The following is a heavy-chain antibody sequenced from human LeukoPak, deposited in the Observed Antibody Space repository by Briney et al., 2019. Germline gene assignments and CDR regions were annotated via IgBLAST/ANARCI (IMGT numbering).Heavy chain of an antibody. V-gene: IGHV3-66*01. CDR1: GFTVTSNH. CDR3: ARDSEEWMVLCVFDI. Sequence: GALRLSCAAPGFTVTSNHMSWVRQAPGKGLEWVSVIYSGGSTYCADTVKGRFPISRDNSKNTLYLQMNSLRAEDTAVYYCARDSEEWMVLCVFDIWGQGTMVTVS. D-gene: IGHD6-19*01. J-gene: IGHJ3*02. CDR2: IYSGGST.